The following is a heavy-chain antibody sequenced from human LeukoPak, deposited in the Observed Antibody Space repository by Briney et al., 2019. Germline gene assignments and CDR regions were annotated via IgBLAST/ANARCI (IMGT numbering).Heavy chain of an antibody. D-gene: IGHD3-3*01. V-gene: IGHV1-18*01. J-gene: IGHJ4*02. CDR1: GYTFTSYG. CDR2: ISAYNGNT. Sequence: GASVKVSCKASGYTFTSYGISWVRQAPGQGLEWMGWISAYNGNTNYAQKLQGRVTMTTDTSTSTAYMELRSLRSDDTAVYYCARDISLYDFWSGYLGYWGQGTLVTVSS. CDR3: ARDISLYDFWSGYLGY.